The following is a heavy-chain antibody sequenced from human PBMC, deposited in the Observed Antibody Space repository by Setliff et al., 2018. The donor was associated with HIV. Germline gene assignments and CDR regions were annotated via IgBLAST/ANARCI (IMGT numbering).Heavy chain of an antibody. CDR2: IYYSGST. J-gene: IGHJ5*02. CDR1: GGSISSGSYY. CDR3: ATYADRESNRFDP. D-gene: IGHD3-10*01. Sequence: PSETLSLTCTVSGGSISSGSYYWSWIRQPPGKGLEWIGSIYYSGSTYYNPSLKSRVTISVDTSKNQFSLKLSSVTAADTAVNYCATYADRESNRFDPWGQGILVTVSS. V-gene: IGHV4-39*01.